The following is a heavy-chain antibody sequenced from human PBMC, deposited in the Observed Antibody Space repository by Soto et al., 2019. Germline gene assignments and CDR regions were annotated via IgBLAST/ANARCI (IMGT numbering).Heavy chain of an antibody. CDR3: ASDKDRLQVGGNYYSILDV. V-gene: IGHV1-69*12. CDR2: ILPIFRTP. Sequence: QVQLEQSGAEVKKPGSSVKVSCKASGGTFSNSAISWVRQAPGQGLEWMGGILPIFRTPDYAQKFQGRVTITAGESTSTAYMELTGLRSDDTAVYYCASDKDRLQVGGNYYSILDVWGQGTTVTVSS. J-gene: IGHJ6*02. CDR1: GGTFSNSA. D-gene: IGHD6-25*01.